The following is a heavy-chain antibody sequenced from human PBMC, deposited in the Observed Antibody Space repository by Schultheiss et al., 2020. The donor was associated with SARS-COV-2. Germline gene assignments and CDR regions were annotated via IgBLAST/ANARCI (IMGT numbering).Heavy chain of an antibody. CDR1: GSTFFSHW. Sequence: GGSLRLSCKGVGSTFFSHWIAWVRQKPGKGLEWMGIVFPGDSDAKYSPSFQGQVTFSADKSINVAYLQWSSLKASDTAMYYCARLPQGSRFDYWGQGTLVTVSS. J-gene: IGHJ4*02. CDR3: ARLPQGSRFDY. CDR2: VFPGDSDA. V-gene: IGHV5-51*01.